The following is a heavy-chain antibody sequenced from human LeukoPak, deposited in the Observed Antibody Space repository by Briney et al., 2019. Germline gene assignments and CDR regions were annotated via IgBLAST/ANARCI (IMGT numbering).Heavy chain of an antibody. CDR2: MNQDGGEK. J-gene: IGHJ6*02. D-gene: IGHD3-3*01. V-gene: IGHV3-7*01. Sequence: GGSLRLSCAASGFSFSAYWMSWVRQAPGKGLEWVANMNQDGGEKNYVDSVKGRFTISRDNAKNSLYLQMNSLRAEDTAVYYCAKDLGNYDFWSGYYSRRYYYYGMDVWGQGTTVTVSS. CDR3: AKDLGNYDFWSGYYSRRYYYYGMDV. CDR1: GFSFSAYW.